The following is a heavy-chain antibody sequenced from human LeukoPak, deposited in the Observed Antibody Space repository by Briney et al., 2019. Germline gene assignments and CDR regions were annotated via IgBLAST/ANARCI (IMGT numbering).Heavy chain of an antibody. CDR3: AKDPAAAGTFYFDY. V-gene: IGHV3-30*18. J-gene: IGHJ4*02. CDR2: ISYDGSNK. Sequence: GGSLRLSCAASGFTFSSYGMHWVRQAPGKGLEWVAVISYDGSNKYYADSVKGRFTISRDNSKNTLYRQMNSLRAEDTAVYYCAKDPAAAGTFYFDYWGQGTLVTVSS. D-gene: IGHD6-13*01. CDR1: GFTFSSYG.